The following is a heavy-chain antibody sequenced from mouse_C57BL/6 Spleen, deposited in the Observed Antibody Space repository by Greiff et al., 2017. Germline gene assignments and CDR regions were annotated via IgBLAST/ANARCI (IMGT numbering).Heavy chain of an antibody. V-gene: IGHV1-53*01. D-gene: IGHD2-1*01. CDR1: GYTFTSYW. J-gene: IGHJ3*01. CDR3: ARKGDYGNYFAY. Sequence: QVHVKQSGTELVKPGASVKLSCKASGYTFTSYWMHWVKQRPGQGLEWIGNINPSNGGTNYNEKFKSKATLTVDKSSSTAYMQLSSLTSEDSAVYYCARKGDYGNYFAYWGQGTLVTVSA. CDR2: INPSNGGT.